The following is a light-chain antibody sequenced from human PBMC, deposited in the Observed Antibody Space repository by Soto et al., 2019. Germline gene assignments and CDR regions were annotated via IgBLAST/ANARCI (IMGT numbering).Light chain of an antibody. CDR3: SSYAGRNNWV. V-gene: IGLV2-8*01. CDR2: EVS. Sequence: QSVLTQPPSASGSPGQSVTISCTGTSSDVGGYKYVSWYQQHPGKAPKLMIYEVSKRPSGVPDRFSGSKSGNTASLTVSGLQAEDEADYYCSSYAGRNNWVFGGGT. CDR1: SSDVGGYKY. J-gene: IGLJ3*02.